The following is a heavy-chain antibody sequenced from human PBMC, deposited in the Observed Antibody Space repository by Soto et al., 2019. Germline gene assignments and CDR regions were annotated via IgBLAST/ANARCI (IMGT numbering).Heavy chain of an antibody. J-gene: IGHJ5*02. CDR3: ARVGLQPSPEYNWFDP. CDR1: GGSISSGGYY. V-gene: IGHV4-31*03. D-gene: IGHD2-21*01. Sequence: PSETLSLTCTVSGGSISSGGYYWSWIRQHPGKGLEWIGYIYYSGSTYYNPSLKSRVTISVDTSKNQFSLKLSSVTAADTAVYYCARVGLQPSPEYNWFDPWGQGTLVTVSS. CDR2: IYYSGST.